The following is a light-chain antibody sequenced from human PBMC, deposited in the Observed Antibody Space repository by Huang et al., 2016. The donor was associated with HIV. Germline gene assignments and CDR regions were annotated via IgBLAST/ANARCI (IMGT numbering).Light chain of an antibody. CDR2: AAS. V-gene: IGKV1-6*01. J-gene: IGKJ2*01. CDR1: QGIGDD. Sequence: AIQMTQSPSSLSASVGDRVTIPCRASQGIGDDLGWYQQKPGKDPKLLIYAASSLQHGVTSRFSGSGSGTDFTLTISSLQPEDSATYYCLQDYSYPYTFGQGTKLEIK. CDR3: LQDYSYPYT.